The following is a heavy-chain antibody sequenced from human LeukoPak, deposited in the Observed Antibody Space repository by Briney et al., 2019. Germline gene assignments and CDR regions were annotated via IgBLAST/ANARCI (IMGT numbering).Heavy chain of an antibody. Sequence: GGSLRLSCAASGFTFSSYSMDWVRQAPGRGLEWVSSISSSSSFIYYADSVKGRFTISRDNAKNSLYLQMNSLRAEDTAVYYCARDHMVRGEIDYWGQGTLVTVSS. D-gene: IGHD3-10*01. CDR1: GFTFSSYS. J-gene: IGHJ4*02. V-gene: IGHV3-21*01. CDR2: ISSSSSFI. CDR3: ARDHMVRGEIDY.